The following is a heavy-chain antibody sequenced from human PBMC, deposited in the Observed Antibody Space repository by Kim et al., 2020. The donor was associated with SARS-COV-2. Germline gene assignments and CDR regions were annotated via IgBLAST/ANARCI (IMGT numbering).Heavy chain of an antibody. CDR2: GSST. V-gene: IGHV3-23*01. CDR3: AKDRDFDY. Sequence: GSSTYYADTVKGRLTISRDTSKNTLYLPMNSLGAEDTAVYYCAKDRDFDYWGQGTLVTVSS. J-gene: IGHJ4*02.